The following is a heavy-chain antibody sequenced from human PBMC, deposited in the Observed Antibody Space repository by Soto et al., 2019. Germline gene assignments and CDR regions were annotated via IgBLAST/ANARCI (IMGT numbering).Heavy chain of an antibody. CDR3: ARDRSSGSYYYYGMDV. Sequence: ETLSLTCTVSGGSISSYYWSWIRQPPGKGLEWIGYIYYSGSASYNPSLKSRVTISVDTSKNQFSLKLSSVTAADTAVYYCARDRSSGSYYYYGMDVWGQGTTVTVSS. D-gene: IGHD3-22*01. CDR2: IYYSGSA. V-gene: IGHV4-59*01. J-gene: IGHJ6*02. CDR1: GGSISSYY.